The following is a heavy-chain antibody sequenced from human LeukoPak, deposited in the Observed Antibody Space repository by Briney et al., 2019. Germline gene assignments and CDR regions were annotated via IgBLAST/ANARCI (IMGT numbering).Heavy chain of an antibody. CDR3: ARDVVVPAARMAYFDY. CDR2: IKQDGSEK. V-gene: IGHV3-7*01. CDR1: GFTFSSYW. D-gene: IGHD2-2*01. J-gene: IGHJ4*02. Sequence: PGGSLRLSCAASGFTFSSYWMSWVRQAPGKGLEWVANIKQDGSEKYYVDSVKGRFTISRDNAKNSLYLQMNSLRAEDTAVYYCARDVVVPAARMAYFDYWGQGTLVTVSS.